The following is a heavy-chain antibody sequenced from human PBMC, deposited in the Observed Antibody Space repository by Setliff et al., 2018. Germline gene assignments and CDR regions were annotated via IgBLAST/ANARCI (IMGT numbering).Heavy chain of an antibody. CDR3: ARDQGSYGYRAFDY. V-gene: IGHV3-33*08. CDR1: GFTFSSYR. D-gene: IGHD5-18*01. CDR2: IWDDGGNK. Sequence: PGGSLRLSCAASGFTFSSYRMHWVRQAPGKGLEWVAVIWDDGGNKYHADSVKGRFTISRDNAKNSLYLQMNGLRAEDTAVYYCARDQGSYGYRAFDYWGQGALVTVSS. J-gene: IGHJ4*02.